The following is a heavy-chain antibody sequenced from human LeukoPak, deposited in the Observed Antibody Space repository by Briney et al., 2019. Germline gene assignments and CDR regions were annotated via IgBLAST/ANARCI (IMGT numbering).Heavy chain of an antibody. Sequence: GGSLRLSCAASGFTVSSNYMSWVRQAPGKGLEWVAFISYDGSTKTYADSVKGRLTTSRDISLHLQMNSLRAEDTAVYYCVRNNNNDYWGQGTLVTVSS. J-gene: IGHJ4*02. CDR2: ISYDGSTK. V-gene: IGHV3-30*02. D-gene: IGHD2/OR15-2a*01. CDR1: GFTVSSNY. CDR3: VRNNNNDY.